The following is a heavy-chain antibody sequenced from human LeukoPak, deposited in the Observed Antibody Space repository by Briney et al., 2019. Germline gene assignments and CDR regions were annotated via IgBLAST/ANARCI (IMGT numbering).Heavy chain of an antibody. CDR1: GGSISSYY. J-gene: IGHJ6*03. D-gene: IGHD3-9*01. Sequence: SETLSLTCTVSGGSISSYYWSWIRQPAGKGLEWIWRIYTSGSTNYNPSPKSRVTMSVDTSKNQFSLKLSSVTAADTAVYYCARDGQYYDILTGSYYMDVWGKGTTVTISS. CDR3: ARDGQYYDILTGSYYMDV. CDR2: IYTSGST. V-gene: IGHV4-4*07.